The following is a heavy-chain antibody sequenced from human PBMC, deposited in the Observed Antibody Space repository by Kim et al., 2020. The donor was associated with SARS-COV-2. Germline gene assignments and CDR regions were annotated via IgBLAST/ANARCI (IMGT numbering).Heavy chain of an antibody. CDR2: IA. CDR3: AKMQDGYFEF. V-gene: IGHV1-69*02. J-gene: IGHJ4*02. Sequence: IANYAQKFQGRVMITADTSTSTVYMEWSSLRSEDTAVYYCAKMQDGYFEFWGQGTLVTVSS.